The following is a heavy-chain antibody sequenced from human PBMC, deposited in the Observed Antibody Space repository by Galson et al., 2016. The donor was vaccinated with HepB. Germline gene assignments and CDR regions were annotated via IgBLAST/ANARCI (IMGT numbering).Heavy chain of an antibody. CDR1: GFRLSNFW. CDR3: ARAQWIPARRAAYFDY. V-gene: IGHV3-7*04. CDR2: IKQDGSEK. J-gene: IGHJ4*02. D-gene: IGHD5-18*01. Sequence: SLRLSCAGSGFRLSNFWMNWVRQAPGKGLEWVAYIKQDGSEKYYADSVKGRFTISRDYAMNSVFLQMNSLRPDDTAVYYCARAQWIPARRAAYFDYWGQGILVTVSS.